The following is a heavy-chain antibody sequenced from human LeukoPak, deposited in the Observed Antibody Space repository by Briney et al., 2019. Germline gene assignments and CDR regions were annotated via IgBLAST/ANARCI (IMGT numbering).Heavy chain of an antibody. D-gene: IGHD6-13*01. Sequence: GASVKVSCKASGYTFTSYDINWVRQATGQGLEWMGWINHNSGYTGYAQKFQGRVTMTRNTSISTAYMDLSSLRSEDTAVYYCARGNRLYSSSWSSLAFDIWGQGTMVTVSS. CDR2: INHNSGYT. CDR1: GYTFTSYD. J-gene: IGHJ3*02. CDR3: ARGNRLYSSSWSSLAFDI. V-gene: IGHV1-8*01.